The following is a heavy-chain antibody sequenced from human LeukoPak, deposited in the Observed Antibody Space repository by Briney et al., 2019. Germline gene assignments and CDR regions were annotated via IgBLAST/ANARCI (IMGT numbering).Heavy chain of an antibody. V-gene: IGHV1-2*02. CDR3: ARAHEYGWFDP. D-gene: IGHD4/OR15-4a*01. CDR2: VNPKSGAT. Sequence: ASVKVSCKTSGYTFTDYYLHWLRQAPGQGLEWMGWVNPKSGATNYAQRFQGRVTMTWQTSISTGNMELSSPRSDDTAVYYCARAHEYGWFDPWGQGTLVTVSS. CDR1: GYTFTDYY. J-gene: IGHJ5*02.